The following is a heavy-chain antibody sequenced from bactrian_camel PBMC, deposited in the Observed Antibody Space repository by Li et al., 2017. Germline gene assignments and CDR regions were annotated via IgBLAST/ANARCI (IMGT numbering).Heavy chain of an antibody. CDR1: GFTASRYC. J-gene: IGHJ4*01. Sequence: HVQLVESGGGSVQAGGSLRLSCVVSGFTASRYCMGWFRQAPGKEREGVAAIDYDGDTTYRTAVKGRFNISKDHAENTLYLRINNLRPEDTAKYYCAADPFGFRRRGGSWYALPADFQYWGQGTQVTVS. V-gene: IGHV3S26*01. D-gene: IGHD6*01. CDR3: AADPFGFRRRGGSWYALPADFQY. CDR2: IDYDGDT.